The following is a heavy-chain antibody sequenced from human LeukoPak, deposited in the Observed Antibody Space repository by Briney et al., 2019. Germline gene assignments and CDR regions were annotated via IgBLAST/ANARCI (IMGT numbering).Heavy chain of an antibody. Sequence: GGSLRLSCAASGFIFSSYAMSWVRQAPGKGLERVSVISGSGGTIYYADSVKGRFTISRDNSKNTLHLQMNSLRAEDTAIYYCAKKVTGGAFDCWGQGTLVTVSS. CDR2: ISGSGGTI. CDR1: GFIFSSYA. J-gene: IGHJ4*02. D-gene: IGHD2-21*01. CDR3: AKKVTGGAFDC. V-gene: IGHV3-23*01.